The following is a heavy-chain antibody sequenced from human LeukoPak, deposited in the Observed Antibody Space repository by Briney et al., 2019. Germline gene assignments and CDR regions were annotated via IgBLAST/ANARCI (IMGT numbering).Heavy chain of an antibody. Sequence: SGPTLVEPTQTLTLTCTFSGFSLSTRGVGVGWIRQPPGKALEWLGFIYWDDDERYSPSLKSRLTITKDTSKNQVVLTMTNMDPVDTATYYCVRRPASSGAYSYFDYWGQGTLVTVSS. CDR2: IYWDDDE. D-gene: IGHD6-19*01. CDR3: VRRPASSGAYSYFDY. J-gene: IGHJ4*02. CDR1: GFSLSTRGVG. V-gene: IGHV2-5*02.